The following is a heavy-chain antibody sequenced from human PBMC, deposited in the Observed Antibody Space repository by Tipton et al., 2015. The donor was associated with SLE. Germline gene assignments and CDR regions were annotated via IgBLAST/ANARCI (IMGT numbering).Heavy chain of an antibody. V-gene: IGHV4-39*07. Sequence: TLSLTCTVSGGSISSSSYYWGWIRQPPGKGLEWIGSIYYIGSTYYNPSLKSRVTISVDTSKNQFSLRLSSVTAADTAVYYCARDGGYYDSSGSLAFDIWGQGTMVTVSS. J-gene: IGHJ3*02. CDR2: IYYIGST. CDR3: ARDGGYYDSSGSLAFDI. D-gene: IGHD3-22*01. CDR1: GGSISSSSYY.